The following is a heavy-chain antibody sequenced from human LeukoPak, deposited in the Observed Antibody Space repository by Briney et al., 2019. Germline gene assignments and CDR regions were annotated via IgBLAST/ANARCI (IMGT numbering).Heavy chain of an antibody. CDR1: GGSISSSSYY. CDR2: INHSGST. CDR3: ARRTAYYYDSSGYYYLDY. J-gene: IGHJ4*02. Sequence: SETLSLTCTVSGGSISSSSYYWGWIRQPPGKGLEWIGEINHSGSTNYNPSLKSRVTISVDTSKNQFSLKLSSVTAADTAVYYCARRTAYYYDSSGYYYLDYWGQGTLVTVSS. V-gene: IGHV4-39*07. D-gene: IGHD3-22*01.